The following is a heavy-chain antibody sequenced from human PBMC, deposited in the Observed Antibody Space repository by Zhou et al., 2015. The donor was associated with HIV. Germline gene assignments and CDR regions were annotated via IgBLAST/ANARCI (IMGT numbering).Heavy chain of an antibody. CDR2: IIPILGIA. V-gene: IGHV1-69*02. D-gene: IGHD5-18*01. Sequence: QVQLVQSGAEVKKPGSSVKVSCKASGGTFSSYTISWVRQAPGQGLEWMGRIIPILGIANYAQKFQGRVTITADKSTSTAYMELSSLRSEDTAVYYCARVNSYGSYYFGLLGPGNPGHRLL. CDR1: GGTFSSYT. CDR3: ARVNSYGSYYFGL. J-gene: IGHJ4*02.